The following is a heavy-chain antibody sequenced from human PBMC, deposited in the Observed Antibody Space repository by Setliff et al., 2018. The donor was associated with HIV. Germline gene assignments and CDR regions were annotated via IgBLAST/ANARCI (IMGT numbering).Heavy chain of an antibody. CDR1: GGSISSGSYY. J-gene: IGHJ6*02. D-gene: IGHD3-10*01. CDR2: IYTSGST. Sequence: PSETLSLTCTVSGGSISSGSYYWSWIRQPAGKGLEWIGRIYTSGSTNYNPSLKSRVTISVDTSKNQFSLKLSSVTAADTAVYYCARGLHLRITMVRGEYYGMDVLGQGTTVTVSS. V-gene: IGHV4-61*02. CDR3: ARGLHLRITMVRGEYYGMDV.